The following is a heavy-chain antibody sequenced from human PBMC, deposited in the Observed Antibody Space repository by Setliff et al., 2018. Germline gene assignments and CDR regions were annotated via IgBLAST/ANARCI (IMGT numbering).Heavy chain of an antibody. D-gene: IGHD3-10*01. V-gene: IGHV7-4-1*02. CDR3: ARGSRFGTIVYRGDYYMDV. J-gene: IGHJ6*03. CDR1: GYTFTTYA. CDR2: INTNTGNP. Sequence: ASVKVSCKASGYTFTTYAIGWMRQAPGQGPEWMGWINTNTGNPSYAQGFTGRFVFSLDTSVSTAYLRISSLKSEDSAVYYCARGSRFGTIVYRGDYYMDVWGKGTTVTVSS.